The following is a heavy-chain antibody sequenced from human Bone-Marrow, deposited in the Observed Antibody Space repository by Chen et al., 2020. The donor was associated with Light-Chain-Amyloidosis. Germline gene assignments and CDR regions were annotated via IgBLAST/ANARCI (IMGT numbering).Heavy chain of an antibody. D-gene: IGHD3-22*01. CDR1: GFSFSRYW. J-gene: IGHJ3*02. CDR2: INTDGSTT. Sequence: EVQQVESGGGLVQPGGCTSISCVAAGFSFSRYWMHWVRRAPGKGLVWVSRINTDGSTTTYAYSVRGRFTISRDNAKNTLFLQMSSLRAEDTAIYYCVYDSHREAAFDIWGQGTMVTVSS. V-gene: IGHV3-74*02. CDR3: VYDSHREAAFDI.